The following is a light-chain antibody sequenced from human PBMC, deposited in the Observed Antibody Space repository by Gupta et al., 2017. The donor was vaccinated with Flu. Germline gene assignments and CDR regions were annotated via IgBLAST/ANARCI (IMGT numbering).Light chain of an antibody. CDR2: SAS. CDR1: QGVRSY. J-gene: IGKJ2*01. V-gene: IGKV1-9*01. CDR3: QQVQSYPYT. Sequence: PSFLAASVGDRVTITCRASQGVRSYVGWYQQKPGKAPKLLIYSASTLQSGLPSRFSGSGSGTEYTLTIKGLQPEDFATYFCQQVQSYPYTFGQGTKLEIK.